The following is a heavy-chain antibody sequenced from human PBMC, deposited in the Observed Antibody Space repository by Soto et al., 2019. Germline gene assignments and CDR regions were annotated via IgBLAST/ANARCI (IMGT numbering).Heavy chain of an antibody. V-gene: IGHV3-33*06. D-gene: IGHD3-22*01. CDR1: GFTFSSYG. CDR3: AKDPRSGYYSLFDY. CDR2: IWYDGSNK. Sequence: GGSLRLSCAASGFTFSSYGMHWVRQAPGKGLEWVAVIWYDGSNKYYADSVKGRFTISRDNSKNTLYLQMNSLRAEDTAVYYCAKDPRSGYYSLFDYWGQGTLVTVSS. J-gene: IGHJ4*02.